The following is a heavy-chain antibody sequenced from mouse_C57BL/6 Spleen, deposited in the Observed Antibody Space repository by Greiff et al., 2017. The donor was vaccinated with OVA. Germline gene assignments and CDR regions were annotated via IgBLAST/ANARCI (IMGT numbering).Heavy chain of an antibody. J-gene: IGHJ4*01. Sequence: EVHLVESGGDLVKPGGSLKLSCAASGFTFSSYGMSWVRQTPDKRLEWVATISSGGSYTYYPDSVKGRFTISRDNAKNTLYLQMSSLKSEDTAMYYCASIYYDYDGNAMDYWGQGTSVTVSS. CDR2: ISSGGSYT. V-gene: IGHV5-6*01. D-gene: IGHD2-4*01. CDR1: GFTFSSYG. CDR3: ASIYYDYDGNAMDY.